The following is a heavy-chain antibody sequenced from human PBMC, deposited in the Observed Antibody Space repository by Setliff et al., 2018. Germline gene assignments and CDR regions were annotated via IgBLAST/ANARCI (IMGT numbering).Heavy chain of an antibody. CDR1: GFTFSSYA. V-gene: IGHV3-23*01. CDR3: AKPKPRDYYYYGMDV. J-gene: IGHJ6*02. Sequence: GGSLRLSCAASGFTFSSYAMSWVRQAPGKGLEWVSAISTSGGITNYADSVKGRFTISRDNSKNTLYLQMNSLRAEDTAVYYCAKPKPRDYYYYGMDVWGQGTTVTVSS. CDR2: ISTSGGIT.